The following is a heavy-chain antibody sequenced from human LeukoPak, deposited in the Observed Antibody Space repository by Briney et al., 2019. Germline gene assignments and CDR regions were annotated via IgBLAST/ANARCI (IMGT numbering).Heavy chain of an antibody. Sequence: ASVKVSCKASGYTLTDYYMHWVRQAPGQGLEWIGRINTSSGEANYAHKFQGRVTMTRDTSIGTAYMELSRLRSDDSAIYYCARGSGIRHHFEYWGQGTLVTVSS. D-gene: IGHD3-10*01. J-gene: IGHJ4*02. V-gene: IGHV1-2*06. CDR2: INTSSGEA. CDR3: ARGSGIRHHFEY. CDR1: GYTLTDYY.